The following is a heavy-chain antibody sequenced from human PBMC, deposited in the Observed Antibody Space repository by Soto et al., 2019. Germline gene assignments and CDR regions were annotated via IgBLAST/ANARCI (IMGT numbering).Heavy chain of an antibody. D-gene: IGHD6-13*01. V-gene: IGHV4-59*01. J-gene: IGHJ4*02. CDR3: ARCGGAAACLNLAY. CDR2: IYYSGNT. CDR1: GGSISTYY. Sequence: QVQLQESGPGLVKPSETLSLTCTVSGGSISTYYWIWIRQPPGRGREWIRYIYYSGNTNYSPSLKGRVTRSVDPSKNQVSLKRSSRTPADTDVYYCARCGGAAACLNLAYWGKGTLVTVSS.